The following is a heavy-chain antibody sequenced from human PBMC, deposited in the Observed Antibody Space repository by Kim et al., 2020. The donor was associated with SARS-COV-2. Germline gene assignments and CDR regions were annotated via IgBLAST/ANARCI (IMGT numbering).Heavy chain of an antibody. CDR1: GDSVSSNSAA. J-gene: IGHJ5*02. V-gene: IGHV6-1*01. CDR2: TYYRSKWYN. D-gene: IGHD6-19*01. CDR3: ARDCGWGGQWLDFWFDP. Sequence: SQTLSLTCAISGDSVSSNSAAWNWIRQSPSRGLEWLGRTYYRSKWYNDYAVSVKSRITINPDTSKNQFSLQLNSVTPEDTAVYYCARDCGWGGQWLDFWFDPWGQGTLVTVSS.